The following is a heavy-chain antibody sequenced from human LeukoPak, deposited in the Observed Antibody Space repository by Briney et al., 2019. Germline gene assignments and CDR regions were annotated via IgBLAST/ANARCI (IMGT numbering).Heavy chain of an antibody. CDR1: GSRSTSYG. V-gene: IGHV1-18*01. CDR3: ARDLGVTTKDPFEY. CDR2: INRYNGKT. J-gene: IGHJ4*02. D-gene: IGHD4-11*01. Sequence: ASVKVSCKVSGSRSTSYGINWVRQAPGQGLEWVGRINRYNGKTKYGQKFQGRVTMTTDTSTSTTYMELRSLRSDDTAVYYCARDLGVTTKDPFEYWGQGTLVTVPS.